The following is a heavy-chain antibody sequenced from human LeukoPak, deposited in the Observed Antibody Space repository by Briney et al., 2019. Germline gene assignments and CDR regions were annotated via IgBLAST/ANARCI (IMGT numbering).Heavy chain of an antibody. CDR3: AKGRFWDY. CDR1: GFTFSSYG. J-gene: IGHJ4*02. CDR2: ISYDGSNK. V-gene: IGHV3-30*18. D-gene: IGHD2/OR15-2a*01. Sequence: PGRSLRLSCAASGFTFSSYGMHWVRQAPGKGLEWVAVISYDGSNKYYADSVKGRFTISRDNSKNTLYLQMNSLRAEDTAVYYCAKGRFWDYWGQGTLVTVSS.